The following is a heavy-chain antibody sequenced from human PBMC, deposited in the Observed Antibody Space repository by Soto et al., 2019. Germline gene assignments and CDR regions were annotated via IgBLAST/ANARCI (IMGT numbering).Heavy chain of an antibody. CDR2: ISGSGGST. Sequence: AGGSLRLSCAASGFTFSSYAMSWVRQAPGKGLEWVSAISGSGGSTYYADSVKGRFTISRDNSKNTLYLQMNSLRAEDTAFYYCAKTSSSWYVDYYYYMDVWGKGTTVTVSS. D-gene: IGHD6-13*01. CDR1: GFTFSSYA. CDR3: AKTSSSWYVDYYYYMDV. J-gene: IGHJ6*03. V-gene: IGHV3-23*01.